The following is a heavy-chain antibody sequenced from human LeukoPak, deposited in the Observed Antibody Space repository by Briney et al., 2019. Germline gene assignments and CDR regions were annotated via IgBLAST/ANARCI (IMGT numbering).Heavy chain of an antibody. CDR1: GFTFSSYA. Sequence: GGSLRLSCAASGFTFSSYAMSWVRQAPGKGLEWVSAISGSGGSTYYADSVKGRFTISRDNSKNTLYLQMNSLRAEDTAVYYCATQDYVWGSLNAFDIWGQGTMVTVSS. CDR3: ATQDYVWGSLNAFDI. CDR2: ISGSGGST. J-gene: IGHJ3*02. V-gene: IGHV3-23*01. D-gene: IGHD3-16*01.